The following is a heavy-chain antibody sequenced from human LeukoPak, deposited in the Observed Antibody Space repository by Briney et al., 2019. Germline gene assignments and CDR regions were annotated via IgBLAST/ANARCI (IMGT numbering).Heavy chain of an antibody. V-gene: IGHV3-23*01. Sequence: GGSLRLSCAASGFTFSSYAMSWVRQAPGKGLGWVSTIGGSGGSTHYADSVKGRFTISRDNSKHTLHLQMNSLRAEDTAVYYCAAAMGFDYWGQGTLVTVSS. CDR1: GFTFSSYA. CDR3: AAAMGFDY. CDR2: IGGSGGST. D-gene: IGHD2-2*01. J-gene: IGHJ4*02.